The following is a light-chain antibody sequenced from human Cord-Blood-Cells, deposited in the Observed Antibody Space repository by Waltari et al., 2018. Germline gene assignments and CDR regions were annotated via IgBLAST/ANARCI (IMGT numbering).Light chain of an antibody. Sequence: QPALPQPPSAPGSPGQSVTIPCTGTSSDVGGFTYVSWYQQHPGKAPKLVLYKVSKRPSGVPDRFSGSKSGNTASLTVSGLQAEDEADYYCSSYAGSNNLGVFGGGTKLTVL. CDR2: KVS. J-gene: IGLJ2*01. CDR3: SSYAGSNNLGV. CDR1: SSDVGGFTY. V-gene: IGLV2-8*01.